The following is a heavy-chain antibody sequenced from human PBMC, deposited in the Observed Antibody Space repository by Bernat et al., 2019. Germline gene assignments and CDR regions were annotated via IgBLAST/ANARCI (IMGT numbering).Heavy chain of an antibody. D-gene: IGHD3-22*01. CDR2: INHSGST. V-gene: IGHV4-34*01. CDR1: GGSFSGYY. Sequence: QVQLQQWGAGLLKPSETLSLTCAVYGGSFSGYYWSWIRQPPGKGLEWIGEINHSGSTNYNPSLKSRVTISVDTSKNQFSLELSSVTAADTAVYYCARDLHYYGSSGYWRAFDVWGQGTMVTVSS. J-gene: IGHJ3*01. CDR3: ARDLHYYGSSGYWRAFDV.